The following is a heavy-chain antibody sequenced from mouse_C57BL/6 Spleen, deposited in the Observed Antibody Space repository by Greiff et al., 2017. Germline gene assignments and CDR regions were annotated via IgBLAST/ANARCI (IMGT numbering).Heavy chain of an antibody. V-gene: IGHV1-42*01. J-gene: IGHJ2*01. Sequence: VQLKESGPELVKPGASVKISCKASGYSFTGYYMNWVKQSPEKSLEWIGEINPSTGGTTYNQKFKAKATLTVDKSSSTAYMQLKSLTSEDSAVYYCARTPLYYGNYVVDYWGQGTTLTVSS. CDR1: GYSFTGYY. CDR2: INPSTGGT. D-gene: IGHD2-1*01. CDR3: ARTPLYYGNYVVDY.